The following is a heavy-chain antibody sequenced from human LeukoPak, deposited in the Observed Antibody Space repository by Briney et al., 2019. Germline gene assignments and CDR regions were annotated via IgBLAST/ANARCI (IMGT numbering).Heavy chain of an antibody. CDR2: INSDGGTT. CDR3: VRSGGQLANGRL. CDR1: GFTFSSSR. J-gene: IGHJ4*02. D-gene: IGHD3-16*01. V-gene: IGHV3-74*01. Sequence: GGSLRLSCAASGFTFSSSRMHRARQAPGKGLVWVSRINSDGGTTNYADSVKGRFTISRDNAKNTRFLQMNSLRVEDTAVYYCVRSGGQLANGRLWGQGTLVTVSS.